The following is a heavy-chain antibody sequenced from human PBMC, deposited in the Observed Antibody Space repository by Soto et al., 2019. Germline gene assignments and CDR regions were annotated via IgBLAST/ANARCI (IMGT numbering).Heavy chain of an antibody. CDR3: IQSRCGGDCLQSYASYYYYGMDV. V-gene: IGHV2-5*08. J-gene: IGHJ6*02. D-gene: IGHD2-21*02. CDR2: IYWDDDK. CDR1: GGSISSGGYY. Sequence: TLSLTCTVSGGSISSGGYYWSWIRQHPGKGLEWIGLIYWDDDKRYSPSLRSRLTITKDTSKNQVVLTMTNMDPVDTATYYCIQSRCGGDCLQSYASYYYYGMDVWGQGTTVTVSS.